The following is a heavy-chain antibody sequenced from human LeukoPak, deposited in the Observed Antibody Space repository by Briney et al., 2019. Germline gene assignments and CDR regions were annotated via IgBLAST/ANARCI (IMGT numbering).Heavy chain of an antibody. V-gene: IGHV3-53*01. CDR2: IYSGGST. D-gene: IGHD1-1*01. J-gene: IGHJ4*02. Sequence: HPGGSLRLSCAASGFTVSSNYMSWVRQAPGKGLEWVSVIYSGGSTYYADSVKGRFTISRDNSKNTLYLQMNSLRAEDTAVYYCARDRRDWNDEFDYWGQGTLVTVSS. CDR3: ARDRRDWNDEFDY. CDR1: GFTVSSNY.